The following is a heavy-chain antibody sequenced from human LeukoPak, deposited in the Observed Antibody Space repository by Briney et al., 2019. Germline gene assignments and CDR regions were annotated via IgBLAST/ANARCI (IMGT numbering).Heavy chain of an antibody. Sequence: GGSLRLSCAASGFTFSGYAMSWVRQAPGKGLEWVSAISGIGDSTYYADSVKGRFTISRDNAKNTLYLQMNSLRAEDTAVYYCARVLQGEWFFDYWGQGTLVTVSS. CDR3: ARVLQGEWFFDY. J-gene: IGHJ4*02. V-gene: IGHV3-23*01. CDR2: ISGIGDST. CDR1: GFTFSGYA. D-gene: IGHD3-3*01.